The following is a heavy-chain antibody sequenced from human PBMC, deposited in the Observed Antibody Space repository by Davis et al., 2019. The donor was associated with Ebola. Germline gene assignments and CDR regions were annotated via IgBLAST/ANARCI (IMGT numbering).Heavy chain of an antibody. CDR2: IKQDGSEK. D-gene: IGHD3-22*01. J-gene: IGHJ4*02. CDR1: GFTFSSYW. Sequence: GGSLRLSCAASGFTFSSYWMSWVRQAPGKGLEWVANIKQDGSEKYYVDSVKGRFTISRDNAKNSLYLQMNSLRAEDTAVYYCARDHYDSSGYYRPPDYWGQGTLITVSS. V-gene: IGHV3-7*01. CDR3: ARDHYDSSGYYRPPDY.